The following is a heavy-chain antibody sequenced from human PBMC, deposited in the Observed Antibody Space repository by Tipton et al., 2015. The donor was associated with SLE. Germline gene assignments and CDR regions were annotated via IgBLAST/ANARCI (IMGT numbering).Heavy chain of an antibody. D-gene: IGHD3-10*02. CDR2: IDNSGST. Sequence: TLSLTCSVSGASISSSSYFWGWIRQSPGKGLEWIGSIDNSGSTYDNPSLKSRVTISVDASHNHLSLRLNSLTAADTAVYYCAINFVLEGLPDYWGQGSLVTVSS. CDR1: GASISSSSYF. CDR3: AINFVLEGLPDY. J-gene: IGHJ4*02. V-gene: IGHV4-39*02.